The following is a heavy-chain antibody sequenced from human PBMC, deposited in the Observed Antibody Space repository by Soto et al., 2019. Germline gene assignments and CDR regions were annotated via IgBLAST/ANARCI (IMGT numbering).Heavy chain of an antibody. CDR1: GGSISSGGYY. D-gene: IGHD3-3*01. CDR2: IYYSGST. Sequence: PSETLSLTCTVSGGSISSGGYYWSWIRQHPGKGLEWIGYIYYSGSTYYNPSLKSRVTISVDTSKNQFSLKLSSVTAADTAVYYCARVSRRFGVVMRWGQGTLGNVAS. J-gene: IGHJ4*02. V-gene: IGHV4-31*03. CDR3: ARVSRRFGVVMR.